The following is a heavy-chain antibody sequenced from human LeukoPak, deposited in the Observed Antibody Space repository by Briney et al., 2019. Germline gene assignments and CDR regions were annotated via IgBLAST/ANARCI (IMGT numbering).Heavy chain of an antibody. J-gene: IGHJ3*02. CDR2: ISGTSAYI. Sequence: GGSLRLSCAASGFTFSSYGMNWVCQAPGKGLEWVSSISGTSAYIYYADSVRGRFTISRDNAKNSLYLQMNSLRAEDTAVYFCARKLTRSFDIWGQGTMVTVSS. V-gene: IGHV3-21*01. CDR3: ARKLTRSFDI. D-gene: IGHD4-11*01. CDR1: GFTFSSYG.